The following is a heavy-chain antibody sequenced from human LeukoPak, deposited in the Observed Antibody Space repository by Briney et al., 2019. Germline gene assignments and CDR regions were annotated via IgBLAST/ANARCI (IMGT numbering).Heavy chain of an antibody. Sequence: SEALSLTCTVSGGSISSYYWSWIRQPPGKGLEWIGYIYYSGSTNYNPSLKSRVTISVDTSKNQFSLKLSSVTAADTAVYYCARDRTRGYDFWSGYRPPNWYFDLWGRGTLVTVSS. CDR2: IYYSGST. J-gene: IGHJ2*01. V-gene: IGHV4-59*01. D-gene: IGHD3-3*01. CDR1: GGSISSYY. CDR3: ARDRTRGYDFWSGYRPPNWYFDL.